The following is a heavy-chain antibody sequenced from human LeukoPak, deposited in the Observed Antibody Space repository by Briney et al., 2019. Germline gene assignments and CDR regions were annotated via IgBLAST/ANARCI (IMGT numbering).Heavy chain of an antibody. V-gene: IGHV3-30*02. CDR1: GFTFSSYG. D-gene: IGHD6-13*01. Sequence: GGSLRLSCAASGFTFSSYGTHWVRQAPGKGLEWVAFIRYDGSNKYYADSVKGRFTISRDNSKNTLYLQMNSLRAEDTAVYYCAKGHSSSWSDYYYYMDVWGKGTTVTVSS. CDR2: IRYDGSNK. J-gene: IGHJ6*03. CDR3: AKGHSSSWSDYYYYMDV.